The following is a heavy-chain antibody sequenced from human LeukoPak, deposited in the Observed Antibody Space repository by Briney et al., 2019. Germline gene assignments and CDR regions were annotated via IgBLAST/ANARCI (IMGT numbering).Heavy chain of an antibody. CDR1: GGSISSGGYY. J-gene: IGHJ2*01. V-gene: IGHV4-30-2*01. CDR3: ARVGGSSSSYWYFDL. Sequence: SETLSLTCTVSGGSISSGGYYWSWIRQPPGKGLEWIGYIYHSGSTYYNPSLKSRVTISVDRSKNQFSLKLSSVTAADTVVYYCARVGGSSSSYWYFDLWGRGTLATVSS. D-gene: IGHD6-13*01. CDR2: IYHSGST.